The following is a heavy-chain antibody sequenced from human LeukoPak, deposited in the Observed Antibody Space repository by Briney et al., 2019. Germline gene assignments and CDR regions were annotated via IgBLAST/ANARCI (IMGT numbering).Heavy chain of an antibody. CDR3: AREFDFWSGYLDY. D-gene: IGHD3-3*01. J-gene: IGHJ4*02. CDR1: GGPLSRQT. V-gene: IGHV1-69*04. CDR2: IIPILGIA. Sequence: KPGAPVKVFCKAPGGPLSRQTIIWGRQAPGQGLEGMGRIIPILGIANYAQKFQGRVTITADKSTSTAYMELSSLRSEDTAVYYCAREFDFWSGYLDYWGQGTLVTVSS.